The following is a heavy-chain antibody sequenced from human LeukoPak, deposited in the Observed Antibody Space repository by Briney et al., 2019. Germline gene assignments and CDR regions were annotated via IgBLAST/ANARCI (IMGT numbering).Heavy chain of an antibody. V-gene: IGHV3-9*01. Sequence: GGSLRLSCAASGSTFDDYAMHWVRQAPGKGLEWVSGISWNSGSIGYADSVKGRFTISRDNAKNSLYLQMNSLRAEDTALYYCAKARSGGVIVPRYFDYWGQGTLVTVSS. J-gene: IGHJ4*02. CDR1: GSTFDDYA. D-gene: IGHD3-16*02. CDR2: ISWNSGSI. CDR3: AKARSGGVIVPRYFDY.